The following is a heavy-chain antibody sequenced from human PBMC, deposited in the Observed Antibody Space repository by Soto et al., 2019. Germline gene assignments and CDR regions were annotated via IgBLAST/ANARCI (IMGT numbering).Heavy chain of an antibody. V-gene: IGHV4-39*01. Sequence: QLQLQESGPGLVKPSETLSLTCTVSGGSISSSSYYWGWIRQPPGKGLEWIGSIYYSGSTYYNPSLKSRVTISVDTSKNQFSLKLSSVTAADTAVNYCAGEQLENYYGMDVWGQGTTVTVSS. CDR2: IYYSGST. CDR3: AGEQLENYYGMDV. J-gene: IGHJ6*02. D-gene: IGHD6-13*01. CDR1: GGSISSSSYY.